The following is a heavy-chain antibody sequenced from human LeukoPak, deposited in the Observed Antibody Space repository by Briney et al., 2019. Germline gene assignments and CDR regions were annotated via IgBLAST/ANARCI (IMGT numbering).Heavy chain of an antibody. CDR2: IYYSGST. D-gene: IGHD5-18*01. CDR1: GGSISSSSYY. Sequence: SETLSLTCTVSGGSISSSSYYWGWIRQPPGKGLEWIGSIYYSGSTYHNPSLKSRVTISVDTPKNQFSLKLSSVTAADTAVYYCARRHRGYSYGYGDYWGQGTLVTVSS. V-gene: IGHV4-39*01. J-gene: IGHJ4*02. CDR3: ARRHRGYSYGYGDY.